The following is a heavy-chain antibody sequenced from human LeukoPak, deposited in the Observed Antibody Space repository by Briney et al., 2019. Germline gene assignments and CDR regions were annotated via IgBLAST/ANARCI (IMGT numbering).Heavy chain of an antibody. D-gene: IGHD6-13*01. CDR2: IHHSGST. CDR3: AREVAAAGRYYFDY. V-gene: IGHV4-4*02. Sequence: SETLSLTCAVSGGSVSSTNWWSWVRQPPGKGLEWIAEIHHSGSTNYNPSLKSRVTISVDKSENQFSLNLSSVTAADTAVYYCAREVAAAGRYYFDYWGQGTLVAVSS. J-gene: IGHJ4*02. CDR1: GGSVSSTNW.